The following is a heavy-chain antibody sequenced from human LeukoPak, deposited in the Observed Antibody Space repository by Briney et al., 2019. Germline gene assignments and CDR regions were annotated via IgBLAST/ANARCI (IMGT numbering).Heavy chain of an antibody. CDR1: GGPFSGYY. D-gene: IGHD3-9*01. V-gene: IGHV4-34*01. CDR3: ARGQATEPYYDILTGRRTNWFDP. Sequence: PSETLSLTCAVYGGPFSGYYWSWIRQPPGKGLEWIGEINHSGSTNYNPSLKSRVTISVDASKNQFSLKLSSVTAADTAVYYCARGQATEPYYDILTGRRTNWFDPWGQGTLVTVSS. CDR2: INHSGST. J-gene: IGHJ5*02.